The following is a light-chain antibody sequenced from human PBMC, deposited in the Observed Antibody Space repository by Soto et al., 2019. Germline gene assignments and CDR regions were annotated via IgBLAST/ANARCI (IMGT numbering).Light chain of an antibody. Sequence: QSVLTQPPSVSAAPGQKVTISCSGSSSNIGNNYVSWYQHLPGTAPKLLIYDNNKRPSGIPDRFSGSKSGTSATLGITGLQTGDEADYYCGTWDSSLSASVFGTGTKVT. CDR1: SSNIGNNY. J-gene: IGLJ1*01. CDR3: GTWDSSLSASV. CDR2: DNN. V-gene: IGLV1-51*01.